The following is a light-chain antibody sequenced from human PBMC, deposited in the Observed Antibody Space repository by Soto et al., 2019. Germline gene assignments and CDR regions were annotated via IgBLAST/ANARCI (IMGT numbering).Light chain of an antibody. Sequence: DIQITPSSSPLSASLGDKVTTTFPGSHGIKNYLGWYQQKPGKAPTRLIFATSTLQSGVPSRFSGSGYGTEFTLTISSLQPEDFATYFCLQHNLYPRTFGQGTKVDI. CDR2: ATS. CDR3: LQHNLYPRT. CDR1: HGIKNY. V-gene: IGKV1-17*01. J-gene: IGKJ1*01.